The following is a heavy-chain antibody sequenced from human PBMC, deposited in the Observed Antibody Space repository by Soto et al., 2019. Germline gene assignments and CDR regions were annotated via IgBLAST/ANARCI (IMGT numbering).Heavy chain of an antibody. Sequence: GGSLRLSCAASGGPFSSYWMHWVRQAPGKGLVWVSRINSDGSSTSYADSVKGRFTISRDNAKNTLYLQMNSLRAEDTAVYYCARDPSVLLWFGENWFDPWGQGTLVTVSS. CDR1: GGPFSSYW. D-gene: IGHD3-10*01. V-gene: IGHV3-74*01. J-gene: IGHJ5*02. CDR3: ARDPSVLLWFGENWFDP. CDR2: INSDGSST.